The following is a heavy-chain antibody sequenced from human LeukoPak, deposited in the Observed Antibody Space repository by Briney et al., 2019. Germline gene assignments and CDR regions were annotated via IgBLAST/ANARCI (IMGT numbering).Heavy chain of an antibody. CDR3: ARSTQESSTSFDY. V-gene: IGHV4-59*01. CDR2: IYHSGST. D-gene: IGHD2-15*01. J-gene: IGHJ4*02. CDR1: GGSFSGYY. Sequence: SSETLSLTCAVYGGSFSGYYWSWIRQPPGXGLEYIGYIYHSGSTNYNPSLKSRVTMSVDKSKNQCSLRLRSVTAADTAMYFCARSTQESSTSFDYWGRGTLVTVSS.